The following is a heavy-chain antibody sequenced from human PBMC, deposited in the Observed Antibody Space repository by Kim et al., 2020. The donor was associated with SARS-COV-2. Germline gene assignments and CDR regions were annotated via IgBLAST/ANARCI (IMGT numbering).Heavy chain of an antibody. D-gene: IGHD3-16*02. J-gene: IGHJ4*02. Sequence: SRVTISVDTSKNPFSLKLSSVTAADTAVYYCARGLGFTFGGVIVPYYFDYWGQGTLVTVSS. CDR3: ARGLGFTFGGVIVPYYFDY. V-gene: IGHV4-34*01.